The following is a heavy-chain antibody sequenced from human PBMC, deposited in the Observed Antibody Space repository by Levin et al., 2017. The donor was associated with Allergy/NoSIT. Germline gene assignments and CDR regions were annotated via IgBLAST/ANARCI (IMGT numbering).Heavy chain of an antibody. J-gene: IGHJ4*02. CDR1: GGSISSGGYS. CDR2: IYLSGST. D-gene: IGHD5-18*01. Sequence: LRLSCAVSGGSISSGGYSWSWIRQPPGTGLEWIGNIYLSGSTYYNPSLKSRVTISVDRFKKQFSLNLSSVTAADTAVYYCARVAGYSYGYYFDYWGQGTLVTVSS. CDR3: ARVAGYSYGYYFDY. V-gene: IGHV4-30-2*01.